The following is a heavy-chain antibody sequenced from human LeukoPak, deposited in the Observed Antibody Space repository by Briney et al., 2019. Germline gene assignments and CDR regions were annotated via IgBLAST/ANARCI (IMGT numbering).Heavy chain of an antibody. CDR1: GFTFSSYA. CDR2: ISNNGGST. Sequence: GGSLRLSCSVSGFTFSSYAMHWVRQAPGKGLEYVSSISNNGGSTYSADSVKGRFTISRDNSKNTLYLQMSSLRAEDTAVYYCVKDRGSMVREVLLRMDVWGQGTTVTVSS. J-gene: IGHJ6*02. D-gene: IGHD3-10*01. CDR3: VKDRGSMVREVLLRMDV. V-gene: IGHV3-64D*06.